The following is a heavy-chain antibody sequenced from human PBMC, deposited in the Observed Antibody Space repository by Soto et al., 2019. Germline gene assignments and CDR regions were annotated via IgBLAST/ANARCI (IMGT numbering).Heavy chain of an antibody. J-gene: IGHJ4*02. CDR3: AKDRAARGFRYYFDY. CDR2: ISGSGGST. D-gene: IGHD3-10*01. V-gene: IGHV3-23*01. CDR1: GFTFSSYA. Sequence: GGSLRLSCAASGFTFSSYAMSWVRQAPGKGLEWVSAISGSGGSTYYADSVKGRFTISRDNSKNTLYLQMNSLRAEDTAVYYCAKDRAARGFRYYFDYWGQGTLVTVSS.